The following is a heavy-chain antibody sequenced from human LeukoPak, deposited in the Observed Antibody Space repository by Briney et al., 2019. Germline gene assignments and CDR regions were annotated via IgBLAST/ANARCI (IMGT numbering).Heavy chain of an antibody. CDR2: MYTSGST. CDR1: GGSFSGYY. J-gene: IGHJ3*02. CDR3: ARDLYFYDNVAKREFDAFDI. V-gene: IGHV4-4*07. D-gene: IGHD3-22*01. Sequence: PSETLSLTCAVYGGSFSGYYWSWIRQSAGKGLEWIGRMYTSGSTDYNPSFQSRVTLSVDTSKNQFALRLTSVTAADTAVYFCARDLYFYDNVAKREFDAFDIWGKGQWSPSLQ.